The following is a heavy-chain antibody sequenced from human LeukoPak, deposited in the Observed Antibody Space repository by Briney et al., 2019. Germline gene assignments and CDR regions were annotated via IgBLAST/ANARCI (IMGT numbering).Heavy chain of an antibody. D-gene: IGHD1-14*01. CDR3: TGYNIPYTFEF. J-gene: IGHJ4*02. V-gene: IGHV4-4*02. Sequence: PSGTLSLTCAVSGGSISRGTWWTWVRQSPGKGLQWIGDIIHSGNTNYNPSLRSRLTISLDKSRNQFSLKLSSMTAADTAVYYCTGYNIPYTFEFWGQGTLVTVSP. CDR1: GGSISRGTW. CDR2: IIHSGNT.